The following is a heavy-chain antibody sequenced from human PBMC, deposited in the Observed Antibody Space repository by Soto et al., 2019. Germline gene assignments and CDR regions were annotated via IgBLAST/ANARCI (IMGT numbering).Heavy chain of an antibody. J-gene: IGHJ4*02. V-gene: IGHV6-1*01. CDR1: GDSVSSNSAA. D-gene: IGHD1-26*01. CDR3: ARGEQYSGRIFDY. Sequence: QPLSLTSGISGDSVSSNSAACNWLRHSPSRGLEWLGRTYYRSKWYNDYAVSVESRITINPDTSKNHFSLQLNFVTPEDTAVYFCARGEQYSGRIFDYWGQGTLVTVSS. CDR2: TYYRSKWYN.